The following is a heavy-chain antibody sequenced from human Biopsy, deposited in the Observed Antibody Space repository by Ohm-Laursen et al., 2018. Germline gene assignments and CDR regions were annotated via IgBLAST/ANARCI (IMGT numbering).Heavy chain of an antibody. J-gene: IGHJ5*02. CDR3: AKGRSGGTGHGNWFDP. V-gene: IGHV3-23*01. D-gene: IGHD3-10*01. Sequence: SLRLSCAASGISFSRSAMNWVRQAPGKGLEWVSGITASGGTTYYADSVKGRFTISRDNSNNTLYLQMNSLRDDDTAVYYCAKGRSGGTGHGNWFDPWGQGTLVTVSS. CDR2: ITASGGTT. CDR1: GISFSRSA.